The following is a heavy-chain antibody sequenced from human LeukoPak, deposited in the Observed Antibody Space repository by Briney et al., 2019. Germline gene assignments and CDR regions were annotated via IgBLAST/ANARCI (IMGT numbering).Heavy chain of an antibody. CDR2: INPNSGGT. CDR1: GYTFTGYY. Sequence: ASVKVSCKASGYTFTGYYMHWARQAPGQGLEWMGWINPNSGGTNYAQKFQGRVTMTRDTSISTAYMELSRLRSDDTAVYYCARGADRLLWFGEGGQYYFDYWGQGTLVTVSS. V-gene: IGHV1-2*02. CDR3: ARGADRLLWFGEGGQYYFDY. D-gene: IGHD3-10*01. J-gene: IGHJ4*02.